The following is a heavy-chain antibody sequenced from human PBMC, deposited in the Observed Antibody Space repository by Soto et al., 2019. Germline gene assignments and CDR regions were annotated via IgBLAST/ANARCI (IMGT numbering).Heavy chain of an antibody. CDR3: ARQGFGQLHGLVDV. V-gene: IGHV4-59*08. J-gene: IGHJ6*02. CDR2: IQHSGST. D-gene: IGHD3-10*01. Sequence: QVQLQESGPGLVKPSETLSLTCSVSGGSITSHYCSWFRQPPGKGLEWIGYIQHSGSTSYNPSLKGRVTMSVDTSKNQFSLKVSSVTAADTALYYCARQGFGQLHGLVDVWGPGTTVTVSS. CDR1: GGSITSHY.